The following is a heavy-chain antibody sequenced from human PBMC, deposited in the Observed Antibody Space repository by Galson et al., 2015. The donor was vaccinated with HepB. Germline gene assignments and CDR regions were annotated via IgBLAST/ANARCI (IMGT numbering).Heavy chain of an antibody. J-gene: IGHJ5*02. V-gene: IGHV3-11*01. Sequence: SLRLSCAASGFTFSDSCMSRIRQAPGKGLEWVSYICIGYSTIKYADSVEGRFTISRDNVKKSLYLQMNILRAEDTAVYYCARAALGWFDPWGQGTLVIVSS. CDR2: ICIGYSTI. CDR3: ARAALGWFDP. CDR1: GFTFSDSC.